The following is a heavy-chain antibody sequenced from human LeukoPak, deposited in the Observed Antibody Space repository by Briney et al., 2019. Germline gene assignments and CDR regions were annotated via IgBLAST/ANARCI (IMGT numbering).Heavy chain of an antibody. CDR1: GGSFSGYY. CDR2: INHSGST. Sequence: SETLSLTCAVYGGSFSGYYWSWIRQPPGKGLEWIGEINHSGSTNYNPSLKSRVTISVDTSKNQFSLMLSSVTAADTAVYYCASPLGYCSSTNCYGDYWGQGTLVTVSS. V-gene: IGHV4-34*01. CDR3: ASPLGYCSSTNCYGDY. J-gene: IGHJ4*02. D-gene: IGHD2-2*01.